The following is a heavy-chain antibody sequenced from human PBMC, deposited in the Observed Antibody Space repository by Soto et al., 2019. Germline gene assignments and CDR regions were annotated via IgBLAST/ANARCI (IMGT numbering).Heavy chain of an antibody. J-gene: IGHJ4*02. Sequence: GGSLRLSCAASGFTFNYYWMHWVRQAPGQGLVWVAHIQSDGSRTTYADSVKGRFTISRDDSMNTVYLQMHSLRTEDTAIYYCAKDKGNYYFDYWGQGAQVTVSS. CDR3: AKDKGNYYFDY. CDR2: IQSDGSRT. V-gene: IGHV3-74*01. CDR1: GFTFNYYW.